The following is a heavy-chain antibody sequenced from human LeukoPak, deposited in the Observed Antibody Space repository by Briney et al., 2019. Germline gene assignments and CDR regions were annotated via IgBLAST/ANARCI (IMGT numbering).Heavy chain of an antibody. Sequence: PGGSLRLSCAASGFTVSSNYMSWVRQAPGKGLEWVSVIYSGGSTYYADSVKGRFTISRDNAKNTLYLQMNSLRAEDTAVYYCARQALSPLDDAFDIWGQGTMVTVSS. CDR1: GFTVSSNY. CDR3: ARQALSPLDDAFDI. CDR2: IYSGGST. V-gene: IGHV3-66*04. D-gene: IGHD1-1*01. J-gene: IGHJ3*02.